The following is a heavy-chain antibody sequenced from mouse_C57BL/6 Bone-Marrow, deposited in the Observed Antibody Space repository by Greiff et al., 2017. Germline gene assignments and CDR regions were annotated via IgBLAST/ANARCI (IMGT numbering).Heavy chain of an antibody. J-gene: IGHJ1*03. CDR2: INPNNGGT. CDR1: GYTFTDYN. V-gene: IGHV1-18*01. CDR3: ERRDDGYEIWDFDD. Sequence: EVQLQQSGPELVKPGASVKIPCKASGYTFTDYNMDWVKQSHGKSLEWIGDINPNNGGTIYNQKFKGKATLTVDTSSSTAYMVLRSLTSEDSAVYYGERRDDGYEIWDFDDWGTGTTVTVSS. D-gene: IGHD2-3*01.